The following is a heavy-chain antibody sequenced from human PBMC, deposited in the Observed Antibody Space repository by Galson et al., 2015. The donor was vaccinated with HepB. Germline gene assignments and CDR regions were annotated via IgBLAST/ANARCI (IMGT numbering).Heavy chain of an antibody. Sequence: SVKVSCKASGYTFSSYSITWVRQAPGQGLEWMGSISPYNRHTNYAQNFQDRVTMTTDTSTSTAYMELRRLRSDDTAVYYCARGGYVLTVGASQNNWFDSWGQGTLVTVSS. CDR2: ISPYNRHT. CDR3: ARGGYVLTVGASQNNWFDS. V-gene: IGHV1-18*01. CDR1: GYTFSSYS. J-gene: IGHJ5*01. D-gene: IGHD2-8*01.